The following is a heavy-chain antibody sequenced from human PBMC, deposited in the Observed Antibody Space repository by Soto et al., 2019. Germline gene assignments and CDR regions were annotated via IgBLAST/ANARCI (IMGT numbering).Heavy chain of an antibody. Sequence: SETLSLTCTVSGGSISSYYWSWIRQPAGKGLEWIGRIYTSGSTNYNPSLKSRVTMSVDTSKNQFSLKLSSVTAADTAVYYCARGKGYYDSIDNHGFDYWGQGTLVTVSS. CDR1: GGSISSYY. CDR2: IYTSGST. CDR3: ARGKGYYDSIDNHGFDY. V-gene: IGHV4-4*07. D-gene: IGHD3-22*01. J-gene: IGHJ4*02.